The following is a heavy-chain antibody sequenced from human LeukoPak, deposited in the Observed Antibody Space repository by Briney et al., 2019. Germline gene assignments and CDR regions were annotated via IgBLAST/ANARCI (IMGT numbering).Heavy chain of an antibody. Sequence: SAISGSGGSTYYADSVKGRFTISRDNSKNTLYLQMNSLRAEDTAVYYCAKDPSGGTDAFDIWGQGTMVTVSS. CDR2: ISGSGGST. CDR3: AKDPSGGTDAFDI. D-gene: IGHD3-16*01. V-gene: IGHV3-23*01. J-gene: IGHJ3*02.